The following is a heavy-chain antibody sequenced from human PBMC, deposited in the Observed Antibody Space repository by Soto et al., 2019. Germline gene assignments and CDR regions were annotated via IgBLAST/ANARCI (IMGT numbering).Heavy chain of an antibody. CDR2: VSGSGSST. Sequence: EVQLLESGGTLVQPGGSLRLSCAASGFTFSTYAMSWVRQAPGKGLEWVSAVSGSGSSTYYADSVKVRFTISRDNSKNTLYLQMNSLRAEDTAVYYCAKLPHYDFWSGYNYYFDYWGQGTLVTVSS. CDR1: GFTFSTYA. V-gene: IGHV3-23*01. CDR3: AKLPHYDFWSGYNYYFDY. D-gene: IGHD3-3*01. J-gene: IGHJ4*02.